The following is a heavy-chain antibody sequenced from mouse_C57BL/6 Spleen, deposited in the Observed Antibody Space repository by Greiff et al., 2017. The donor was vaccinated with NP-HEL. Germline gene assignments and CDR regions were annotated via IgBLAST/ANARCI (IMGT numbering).Heavy chain of an antibody. Sequence: LQQSGASVKISCKASSYAFSSYWMNWVKQRPGKGLEWIGQIYPGDGDTNYNGKFKGKATLTADKSSSTAYMQLSSLTSEDSAVYFCAGYSNYGYFDVWGTGTTVTVSS. V-gene: IGHV1-80*01. J-gene: IGHJ1*03. CDR3: AGYSNYGYFDV. D-gene: IGHD2-5*01. CDR2: IYPGDGDT. CDR1: SYAFSSYW.